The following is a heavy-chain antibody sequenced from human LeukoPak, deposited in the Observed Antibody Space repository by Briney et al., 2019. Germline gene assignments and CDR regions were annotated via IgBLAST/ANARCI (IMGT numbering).Heavy chain of an antibody. Sequence: PGGSLRLSCAASGFTFSSYAMPWVRQAPGKGLEWVAVISYDGSNKYYADSVKGRFTISRDNSKNTLYLQMNSLRAEDTAVYYCARDLYYYDSDYYFDYWGQGTLVTVSS. V-gene: IGHV3-30-3*01. D-gene: IGHD3-22*01. CDR2: ISYDGSNK. J-gene: IGHJ4*02. CDR3: ARDLYYYDSDYYFDY. CDR1: GFTFSSYA.